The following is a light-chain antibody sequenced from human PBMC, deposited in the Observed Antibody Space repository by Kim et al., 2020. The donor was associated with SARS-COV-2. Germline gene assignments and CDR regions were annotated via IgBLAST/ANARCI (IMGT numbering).Light chain of an antibody. Sequence: PGQAASIPCPGDKLGDKNACRYQQRPGQSPLLVIYQDNKRPSGIPERFSGSNSGNTATLTISGTQAMDEADYYCQAWDSSTASYVFGTGTKVTVL. CDR2: QDN. CDR3: QAWDSSTASYV. J-gene: IGLJ1*01. V-gene: IGLV3-1*01. CDR1: KLGDKN.